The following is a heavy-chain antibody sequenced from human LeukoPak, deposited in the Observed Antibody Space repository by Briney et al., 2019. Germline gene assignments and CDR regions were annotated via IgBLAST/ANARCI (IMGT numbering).Heavy chain of an antibody. CDR3: ARFWSGHFDY. Sequence: ASVKVSCKASGYTFTGYYMHWVRQAPGQGLEWMGWFKPSNGDRNYAQKFQGRVTMTRDTSISTAYMELSSLRSEDTAVYYCARFWSGHFDYWGQGTLVTVSS. D-gene: IGHD3-3*01. CDR2: FKPSNGDR. V-gene: IGHV1-2*02. J-gene: IGHJ4*02. CDR1: GYTFTGYY.